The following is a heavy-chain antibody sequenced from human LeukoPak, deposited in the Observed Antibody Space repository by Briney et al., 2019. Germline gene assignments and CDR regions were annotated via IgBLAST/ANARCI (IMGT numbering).Heavy chain of an antibody. J-gene: IGHJ4*02. V-gene: IGHV3-53*01. CDR3: ASPPGY. CDR1: GFTFSSYA. CDR2: IYSGGST. Sequence: PGGSLRLSCAASGFTFSSYAMSWVRQAPGKGLEWVSVIYSGGSTYYADSVKGRFTISRDNSKNTLYLQMNSLRAEDTAVYYCASPPGYWGQGTLVTVSS.